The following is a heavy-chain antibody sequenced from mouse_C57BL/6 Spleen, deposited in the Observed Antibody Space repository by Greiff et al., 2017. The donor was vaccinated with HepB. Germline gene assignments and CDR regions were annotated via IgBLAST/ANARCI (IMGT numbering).Heavy chain of an antibody. CDR3: AREPGDYYGTIAY. CDR1: GFTFSSYA. V-gene: IGHV5-4*01. D-gene: IGHD1-1*01. CDR2: ISDGGSYT. Sequence: DVQLVESGGGLVKPGGSLKLSCAASGFTFSSYAMSWVRQTPEKRLEWVATISDGGSYTYYPDNVKGRFTISRDNAKNNLYLQMSHLKSEDTAMYYCAREPGDYYGTIAYWGQGTLVTVSA. J-gene: IGHJ3*01.